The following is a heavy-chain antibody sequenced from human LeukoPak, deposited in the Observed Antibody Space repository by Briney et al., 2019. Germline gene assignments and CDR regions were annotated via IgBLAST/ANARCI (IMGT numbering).Heavy chain of an antibody. J-gene: IGHJ3*02. V-gene: IGHV3-23*01. Sequence: GGSLRLSCAASGFTFSSYAMSWVRQAPGKGLEWVSVISGSGGSTYYADSVKGRFTISRDNSKNTLYLQMNSLRAEDTAVYYCAKDQELLWFGELSPDAFDIWGQGSMVTVSS. CDR1: GFTFSSYA. CDR3: AKDQELLWFGELSPDAFDI. CDR2: ISGSGGST. D-gene: IGHD3-10*01.